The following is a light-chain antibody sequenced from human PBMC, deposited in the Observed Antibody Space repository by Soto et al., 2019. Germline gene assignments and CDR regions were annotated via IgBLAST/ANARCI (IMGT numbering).Light chain of an antibody. CDR1: QSVSNN. J-gene: IGKJ1*01. Sequence: IVMTQSPATLSVSPGGRASLSCRASQSVSNNLAWYQQKPGQDPRLLIYGASTRAAGIPGRFSGSGSGTEFTLIISSLQSDDFAFYYCQQYHNAGSTFGQGTKVEI. V-gene: IGKV3-15*01. CDR3: QQYHNAGST. CDR2: GAS.